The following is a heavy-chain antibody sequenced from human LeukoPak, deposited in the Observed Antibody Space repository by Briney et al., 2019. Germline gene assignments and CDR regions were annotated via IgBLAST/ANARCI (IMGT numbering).Heavy chain of an antibody. Sequence: GGSLRLSCAVSGLTFRNYWMHWVRQAPGKGLVWVSRINGDGSDISYADSVRGRFTISRDNAKNTLSLQMNSLTDDDTALYYCTGGFGHNWSPFENWGQGTLVTVSS. CDR2: INGDGSDI. V-gene: IGHV3-74*01. J-gene: IGHJ4*02. CDR1: GLTFRNYW. D-gene: IGHD1-1*01. CDR3: TGGFGHNWSPFEN.